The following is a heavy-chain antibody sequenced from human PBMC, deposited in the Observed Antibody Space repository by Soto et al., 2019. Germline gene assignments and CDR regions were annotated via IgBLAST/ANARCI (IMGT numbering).Heavy chain of an antibody. CDR1: GGSISSYY. V-gene: IGHV4-59*01. CDR3: ARDSIVVVPAARSGSYPYALEV. Sequence: PSETLSLTCTVSGGSISSYYWSWIRQPPGKGLEWIGYIYYSGSTNYNPSLKSRVTISVDTSKNQFSLKLSSVTAADTAVYYCARDSIVVVPAARSGSYPYALEVWCQGTNLTVSS. J-gene: IGHJ6*02. D-gene: IGHD2-2*01. CDR2: IYYSGST.